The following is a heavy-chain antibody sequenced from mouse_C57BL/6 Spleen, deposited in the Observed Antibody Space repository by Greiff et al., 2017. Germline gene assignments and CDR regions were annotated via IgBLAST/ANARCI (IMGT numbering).Heavy chain of an antibody. Sequence: ESGPGLVKPSQSLSLTCSVTGYSITSGYYWNWIRQFPGNKLEWMGYISYDGSNNYNPSLKNRISITRDTSKNQFFLKLNSVTTEDTATYYCARVTTGGPYFDVWGTGTTVTVSS. D-gene: IGHD1-1*01. CDR2: ISYDGSN. J-gene: IGHJ1*03. CDR3: ARVTTGGPYFDV. CDR1: GYSITSGYY. V-gene: IGHV3-6*01.